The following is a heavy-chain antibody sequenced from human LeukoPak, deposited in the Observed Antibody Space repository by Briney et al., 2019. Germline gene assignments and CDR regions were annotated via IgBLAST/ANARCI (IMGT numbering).Heavy chain of an antibody. J-gene: IGHJ6*03. V-gene: IGHV1-69*05. CDR1: GGTFISYA. CDR2: IIPIFGTA. Sequence: SVKVSCKASGGTFISYAISWVRQAPGQGLEWMGGIIPIFGTANYAQKFQGRVTITTDESTSTAYMELSSLRSEDTAVYYCARASYYGSGSYYRKNYYYYYMDVWGKGTTVTVSS. D-gene: IGHD3-10*01. CDR3: ARASYYGSGSYYRKNYYYYYMDV.